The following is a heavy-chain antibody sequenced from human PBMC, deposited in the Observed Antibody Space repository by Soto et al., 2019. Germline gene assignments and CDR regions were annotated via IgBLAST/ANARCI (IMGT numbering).Heavy chain of an antibody. CDR1: GGSISVYY. CDR3: ARGVVSSTPRY. D-gene: IGHD2-8*02. CDR2: IYDSGSP. V-gene: IGHV4-59*01. Sequence: QVQLQESGPGQVKPSETLSLKCTISGGSISVYYWSWIRQPPGQALEWIGYIYDSGSPYYNPSLRSRVLISADTSKNQISLELTSATAADTAVYYCARGVVSSTPRYWGRGTLVTVSS. J-gene: IGHJ4*02.